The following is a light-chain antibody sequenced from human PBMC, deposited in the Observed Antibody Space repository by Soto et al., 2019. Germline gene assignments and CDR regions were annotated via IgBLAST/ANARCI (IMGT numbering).Light chain of an antibody. CDR1: QSVSSS. CDR3: QQYGSSLWT. J-gene: IGKJ1*01. CDR2: DAS. V-gene: IGKV3-20*01. Sequence: EIVLTQSAAALSLSPGERATLSCRASQSVSSSLAWYQQKPGQAPRLLIYDASNRATGIPARFSGSGSGTDFTLTISRLEPEDFAVYYRQQYGSSLWTFGQGTKVDIK.